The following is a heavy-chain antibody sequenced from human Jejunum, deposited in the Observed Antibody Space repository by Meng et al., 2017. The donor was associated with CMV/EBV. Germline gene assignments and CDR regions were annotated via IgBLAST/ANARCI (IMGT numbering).Heavy chain of an antibody. D-gene: IGHD2-2*01. J-gene: IGHJ4*02. V-gene: IGHV3-9*01. Sequence: GFRFDYYAMHWVRQAPGKGLEWVSGISWGSDNIEYADSVRGRFTISRDNTRNSLYLQMTSLRAEDTAMYYCARDRKGYQPYYFDYWGQGTRVTVSS. CDR1: GFRFDYYA. CDR2: ISWGSDNI. CDR3: ARDRKGYQPYYFDY.